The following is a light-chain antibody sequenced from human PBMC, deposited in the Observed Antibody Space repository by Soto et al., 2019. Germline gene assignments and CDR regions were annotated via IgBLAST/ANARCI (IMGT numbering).Light chain of an antibody. CDR3: QQSYSTPET. Sequence: SQSVSDSLNWYQQKPGKVPKLLIYAASSLRSGVPSRFSGSGSGTDFTLTISSLQPEDFANYYCQQSYSTPETFGQGNKV. CDR1: QSVSDS. V-gene: IGKV1-39*01. CDR2: AAS. J-gene: IGKJ1*01.